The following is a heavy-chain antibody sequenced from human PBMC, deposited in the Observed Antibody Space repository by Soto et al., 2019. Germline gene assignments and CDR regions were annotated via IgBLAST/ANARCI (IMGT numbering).Heavy chain of an antibody. CDR3: ARVWPPQYTYGYSFDY. CDR2: ISYDGSEK. D-gene: IGHD5-18*01. Sequence: GGSLRLSCGASGFSFSKHGMHWVRQAPGEGLEWLSLISYDGSEKWYAESVKGRFTISRDNSKDTLYLQMNSLRAEDTALYYCARVWPPQYTYGYSFDYWGQGTLVTVSS. V-gene: IGHV3-33*08. CDR1: GFSFSKHG. J-gene: IGHJ4*02.